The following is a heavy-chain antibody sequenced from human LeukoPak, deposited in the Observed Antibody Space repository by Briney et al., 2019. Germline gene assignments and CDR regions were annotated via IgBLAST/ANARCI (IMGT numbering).Heavy chain of an antibody. J-gene: IGHJ4*02. CDR3: ARARWLRGRTIDY. D-gene: IGHD5-12*01. CDR1: GGSFSGYY. V-gene: IGHV4-34*01. Sequence: PSETLSLTCAVYGGSFSGYYWSWIRQPPGKGLEWIGEINHSGSTNYNPSLKSRVTISVDTSKNQFSLKLSSVTAADTAVYYCARARWLRGRTIDYWGQGTLVTVSS. CDR2: INHSGST.